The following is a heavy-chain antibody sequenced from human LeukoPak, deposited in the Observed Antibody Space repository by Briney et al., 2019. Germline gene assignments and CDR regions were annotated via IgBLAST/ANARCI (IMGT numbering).Heavy chain of an antibody. J-gene: IGHJ2*01. CDR1: GGSISSYY. V-gene: IGHV4-59*01. CDR2: IYYSGST. CDR3: ARDRASDYDKNWYFDL. Sequence: SSETLSLTCTVSGGSISSYYWSWIRQPPGKGLEWIGYIYYSGSTNYNPSLKSRVTKSVDTSKNQFSLKLSSVTAADTAVYYCARDRASDYDKNWYFDLWGRGTLVTVSS. D-gene: IGHD4-17*01.